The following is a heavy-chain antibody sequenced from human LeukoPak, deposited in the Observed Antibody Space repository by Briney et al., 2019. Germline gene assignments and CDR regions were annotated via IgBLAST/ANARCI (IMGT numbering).Heavy chain of an antibody. CDR2: ISYDGSNK. V-gene: IGHV3-30-3*01. J-gene: IGHJ4*02. CDR1: GFTFSSYA. D-gene: IGHD3-16*02. CDR3: ARAPFTIGGVIAIAFDY. Sequence: GESLRLSCAASGFTFSSYAMHWVRQAPGKGLEWVAVISYDGSNKYYADSVKGRFTISRDNSKNTLYLQMNSLRAEDTAVYYCARAPFTIGGVIAIAFDYWGQGTLVTVSS.